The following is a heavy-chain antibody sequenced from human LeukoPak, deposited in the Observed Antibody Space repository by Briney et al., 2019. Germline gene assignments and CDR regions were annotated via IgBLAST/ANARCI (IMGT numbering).Heavy chain of an antibody. Sequence: GSLRLSCAASGFTVSSNYMNWVRQAPGKGLEWVSVIYSGGSTYYADSVKGRFTISRDNSKNTLYLQMNSLRAEDTAVYYCAKGSEIAVASPLAFDIWGQGTMVTVSS. J-gene: IGHJ3*02. D-gene: IGHD6-19*01. V-gene: IGHV3-53*01. CDR3: AKGSEIAVASPLAFDI. CDR1: GFTVSSNY. CDR2: IYSGGST.